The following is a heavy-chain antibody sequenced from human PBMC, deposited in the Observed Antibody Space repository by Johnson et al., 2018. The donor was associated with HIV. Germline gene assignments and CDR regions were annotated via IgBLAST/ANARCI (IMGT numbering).Heavy chain of an antibody. CDR1: GFTFDDYG. D-gene: IGHD1-26*01. J-gene: IGHJ3*02. CDR2: IKQDGSER. V-gene: IGHV3-7*01. Sequence: VQLVESGGGVVQPGRSLRLSCAASGFTFDDYGMSWVRQAPGKGLEWVANIKQDGSERYYVDSLKGRFTISRDNANNSLYLQMNSLRAEDTAVFHCARGDVGAFDIWGQGTMVTVSS. CDR3: ARGDVGAFDI.